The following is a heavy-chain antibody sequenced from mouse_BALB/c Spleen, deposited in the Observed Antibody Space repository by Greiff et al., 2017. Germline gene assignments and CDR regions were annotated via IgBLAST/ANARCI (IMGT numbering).Heavy chain of an antibody. CDR2: ISSGGSYT. CDR3: ARQRELGSHAMDY. V-gene: IGHV5-9-3*01. CDR1: GFTFSSYA. D-gene: IGHD4-1*01. J-gene: IGHJ4*01. Sequence: EVHLVESGGGLVKPGGSLKLSCAASGFTFSSYAMSWVRQTPEKRLEWVATISSGGSYTYYPDSVKGRFTISRDNAKNTLYLQMSSLRSEDTAMYYCARQRELGSHAMDYWGQGTSVTVSS.